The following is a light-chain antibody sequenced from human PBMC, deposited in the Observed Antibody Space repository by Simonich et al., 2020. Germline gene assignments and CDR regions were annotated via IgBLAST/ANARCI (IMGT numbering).Light chain of an antibody. CDR2: DVS. Sequence: QSALTQPASVSGSPGQSITISCTGTSIDVGGYNYISWYQQHPGKAPKLMIYDVSKRPSGVSNRFSGSKSGNTASLTISGLQAEDEADYYCCSYAGSSTVVFGGGTKLTVL. V-gene: IGLV2-23*02. CDR3: CSYAGSSTVV. J-gene: IGLJ2*01. CDR1: SIDVGGYNY.